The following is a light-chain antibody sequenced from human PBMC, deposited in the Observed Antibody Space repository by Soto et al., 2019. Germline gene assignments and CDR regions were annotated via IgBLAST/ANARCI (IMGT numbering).Light chain of an antibody. CDR3: SSYTNTSTLV. CDR2: EVS. J-gene: IGLJ1*01. CDR1: SSDLGAYKY. Sequence: QSALTQPASVSGSPGQSITISCAGISSDLGAYKYVSWYQQHPDKAPKLILYEVSRRPSGGSNRFSGSKSGNTASLTISGLLAEDEADYSCSSYTNTSTLVFGTGTKLTVL. V-gene: IGLV2-14*03.